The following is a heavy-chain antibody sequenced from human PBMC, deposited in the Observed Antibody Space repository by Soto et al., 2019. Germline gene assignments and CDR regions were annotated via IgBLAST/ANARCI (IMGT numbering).Heavy chain of an antibody. J-gene: IGHJ5*02. CDR1: GYTFTSYA. Sequence: RASVKVSCKACGYTFTSYAMHWVRQAPGQRLEWMGWINAGNGNTKYSQKFQGRVTITRDTSASTAYMELSSLRSEATAVYYFSRGSGWYFGWFDPWGQGTLVTVSS. CDR3: SRGSGWYFGWFDP. CDR2: INAGNGNT. V-gene: IGHV1-3*01. D-gene: IGHD6-19*01.